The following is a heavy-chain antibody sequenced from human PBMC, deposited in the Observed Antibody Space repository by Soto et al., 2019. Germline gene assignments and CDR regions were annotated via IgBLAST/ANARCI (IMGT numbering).Heavy chain of an antibody. CDR2: IYWNDDK. Sequence: ESGPTLVNPTQTLTLTCTFSGFSLSTSGVGVGWIRQPPGKALEWLALIYWNDDKRYSPSLKSRLTITKDTSKNQVVLTMTNMDPVDTATYYCAHSRYDILTGYYNLYFDYWGQGTLVTVSS. J-gene: IGHJ4*02. CDR1: GFSLSTSGVG. CDR3: AHSRYDILTGYYNLYFDY. V-gene: IGHV2-5*01. D-gene: IGHD3-9*01.